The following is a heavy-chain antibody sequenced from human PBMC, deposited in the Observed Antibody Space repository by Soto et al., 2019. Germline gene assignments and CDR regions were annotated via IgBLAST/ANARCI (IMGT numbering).Heavy chain of an antibody. Sequence: PGGSLRLSCAASGFTFSSYAVSWVRQAPGKGLEWVSLIYSGGSTFYADSVKGRFTISRDNSKNTLFLQMNSLRAEDTAVYFCVTYTSLDYWGQGTLVTVSS. CDR2: IYSGGST. D-gene: IGHD2-2*02. V-gene: IGHV3-53*01. CDR3: VTYTSLDY. CDR1: GFTFSSYA. J-gene: IGHJ4*02.